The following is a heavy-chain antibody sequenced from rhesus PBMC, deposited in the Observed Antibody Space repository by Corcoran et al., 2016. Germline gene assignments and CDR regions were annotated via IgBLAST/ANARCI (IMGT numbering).Heavy chain of an antibody. CDR1: GGSISINY. CDR3: ARGIAGTTRYYYGLDS. D-gene: IGHD1-20*01. Sequence: QLQLQESGPGLVKPSETLSLTCAVSGGSISINYWSWILQPPGKGLEGLGRIYGSGGSTDYNLSLKRRVTISTDTSKNQFSLKLSSVTAADTAVYDCARGIAGTTRYYYGLDSWGQGVVVTVSS. J-gene: IGHJ6*01. CDR2: IYGSGGST. V-gene: IGHV4-173*01.